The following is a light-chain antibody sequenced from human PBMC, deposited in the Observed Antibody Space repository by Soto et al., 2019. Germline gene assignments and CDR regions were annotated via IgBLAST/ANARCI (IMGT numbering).Light chain of an antibody. V-gene: IGLV1-44*01. J-gene: IGLJ2*01. Sequence: QSVLTQPPSMSGAPGQMVTISCSGSSSNIGSNAVNCYHHLPGAAPKLLIFINIQRPSGVPYRVSASKSGTSASLAISGLQSEDEADYYCATWDNSLNAVVFGGGTKVTVL. CDR3: ATWDNSLNAVV. CDR1: SSNIGSNA. CDR2: INI.